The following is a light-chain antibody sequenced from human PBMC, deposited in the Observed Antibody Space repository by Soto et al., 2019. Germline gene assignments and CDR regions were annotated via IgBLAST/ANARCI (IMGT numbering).Light chain of an antibody. CDR2: YDS. Sequence: SYELTQPPSVSVAPGETARISCGGTNVGSRSVHWYQQKPGQAHFLVIYYDSDRPSGIPQRFSGSNSGNTATLIISRVEAGDEADYYCQVWEATGDQVVFGGGTKLTVL. CDR3: QVWEATGDQVV. CDR1: NVGSRS. J-gene: IGLJ2*01. V-gene: IGLV3-21*01.